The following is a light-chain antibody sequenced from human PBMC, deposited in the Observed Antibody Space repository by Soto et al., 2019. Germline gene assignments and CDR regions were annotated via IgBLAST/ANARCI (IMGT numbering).Light chain of an antibody. J-gene: IGKJ1*01. Sequence: IQGTQSPSSLSASVGDRVTITCWASQSINTYLSWYQQKPGRAPKHLINAASSLQTGVPSKFSGSGSGTDFTLTISSLQPEDFATYYCQQTYGAPRTFGQGTKVDIK. CDR2: AAS. CDR1: QSINTY. V-gene: IGKV1-39*01. CDR3: QQTYGAPRT.